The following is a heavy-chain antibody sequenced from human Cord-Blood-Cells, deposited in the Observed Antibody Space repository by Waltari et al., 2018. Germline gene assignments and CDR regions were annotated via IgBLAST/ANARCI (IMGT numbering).Heavy chain of an antibody. Sequence: EVQLLESGGGLVQPGGSLRLSCAASGFTFSSYAMSWVRQDPGKGLEWVSAISGSGGSTYYADSVKGRFTISRDNSKNTLYLQMNSLGAEDTAVYYCAKDGYYYGSGSSAGHDYWGQGTLVTVSS. CDR2: ISGSGGST. CDR3: AKDGYYYGSGSSAGHDY. J-gene: IGHJ4*02. V-gene: IGHV3-23*01. CDR1: GFTFSSYA. D-gene: IGHD3-10*01.